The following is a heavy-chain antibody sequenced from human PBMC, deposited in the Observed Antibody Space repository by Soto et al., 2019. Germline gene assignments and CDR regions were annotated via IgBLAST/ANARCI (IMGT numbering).Heavy chain of an antibody. V-gene: IGHV1-69*02. J-gene: IGHJ2*01. D-gene: IGHD4-17*01. CDR2: ITPILGVV. CDR1: GSTFSGYT. CDR3: ARGHYGDYHSYWYFDF. Sequence: QVQLAQSGAEVRKPGSSVNVSCKTSGSTFSGYTVNWVRQAPGQGLEWMGRITPILGVVNYAQKFQGRVTINADRSTTTVYMKMSSLRSEDTAVYFCARGHYGDYHSYWYFDFWGRGTLVSVTS.